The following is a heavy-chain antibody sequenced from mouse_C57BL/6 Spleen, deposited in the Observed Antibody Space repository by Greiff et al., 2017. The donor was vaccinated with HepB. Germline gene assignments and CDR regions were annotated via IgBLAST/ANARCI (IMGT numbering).Heavy chain of an antibody. CDR1: GFSLTSYG. D-gene: IGHD1-1*01. J-gene: IGHJ3*01. CDR2: IWRGGST. Sequence: QVQLQQSGPGLVQPSQSLSITCTVSGFSLTSYGVHWVRQSPGKGLEWLGVIWRGGSTDYNEAFMSRLSITKDNSKSQVFFKMNSLQADDTAIYYCAKGDGSSSSWFAYWGQGTLVTVSA. CDR3: AKGDGSSSSWFAY. V-gene: IGHV2-5*01.